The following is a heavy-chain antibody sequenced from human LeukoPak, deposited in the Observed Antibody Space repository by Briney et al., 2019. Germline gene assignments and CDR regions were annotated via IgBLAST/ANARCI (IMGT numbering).Heavy chain of an antibody. CDR2: IYYSGST. D-gene: IGHD2-15*01. V-gene: IGHV4-59*01. J-gene: IGHJ4*02. CDR1: GGSISSYY. CDR3: ASRSKNYSYYFDY. Sequence: PSETLSLTCTVSGGSISSYYWSWIRQPPGKGLEWIGYIYYSGSTNYNPSLKSRVTISVDTSKNQFSLKLSSVTAADTAVYYCASRSKNYSYYFDYWGQGTLVTVSS.